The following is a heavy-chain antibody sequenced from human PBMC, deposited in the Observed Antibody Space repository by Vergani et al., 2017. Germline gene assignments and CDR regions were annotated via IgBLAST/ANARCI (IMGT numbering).Heavy chain of an antibody. Sequence: QMQLQESGPGLVKPSETLSLTCTVSGGSIRNSNSYWAWIRQPPGKGLEWIASIYDSGSNYSNPTLKSRVTISVDTSKNQFSLKMLSVTAADTAVYYCARRYNALDYWGPGTLVTISS. CDR2: IYDSGSN. CDR1: GGSIRNSNSY. J-gene: IGHJ4*02. V-gene: IGHV4-39*01. D-gene: IGHD1-14*01. CDR3: ARRYNALDY.